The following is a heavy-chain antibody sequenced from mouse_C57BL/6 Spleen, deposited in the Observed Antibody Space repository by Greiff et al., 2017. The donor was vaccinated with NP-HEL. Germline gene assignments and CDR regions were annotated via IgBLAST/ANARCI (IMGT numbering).Heavy chain of an antibody. Sequence: VQLQQPGAELVMPGASVKLSCKASGYTFTSYWMHWVKQRPGQGLEWIGEIDPSDSYTNYNQKFKGKATLTVDKSSSTAYMQLSSLTSEDSAVYNCASGGDGGTDYWGQGTTLTVSS. D-gene: IGHD4-1*01. CDR2: IDPSDSYT. CDR1: GYTFTSYW. V-gene: IGHV1-69*01. CDR3: ASGGDGGTDY. J-gene: IGHJ2*01.